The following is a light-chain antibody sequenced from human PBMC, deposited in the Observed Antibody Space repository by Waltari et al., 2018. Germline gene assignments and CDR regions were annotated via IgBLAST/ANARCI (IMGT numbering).Light chain of an antibody. Sequence: SYELTQPPSVSVSPGQTARISCSGDALPKHYAYWYQQKPGQAPVLLIYNDTERPAGIPERFTGSSSGTTVTLTISGGQAEDEADYYCQSADSSGTYVVFGGGTMLTVL. CDR3: QSADSSGTYVV. V-gene: IGLV3-25*03. CDR2: NDT. J-gene: IGLJ2*01. CDR1: ALPKHY.